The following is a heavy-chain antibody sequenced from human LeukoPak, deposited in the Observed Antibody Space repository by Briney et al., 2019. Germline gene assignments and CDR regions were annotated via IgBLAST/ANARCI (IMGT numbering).Heavy chain of an antibody. CDR3: ARIVVAGAIDY. CDR2: IYHSGST. CDR1: GYSISSGYH. Sequence: SETLSLTCAVSGYSISSGYHWGWIRQPPGKGLEWIGSIYHSGSTYYKPSLKSRITISVDTSKNHFSLKLSSETAADTAVYYCARIVVAGAIDYWGQGTLVTVSS. D-gene: IGHD6-19*01. J-gene: IGHJ4*02. V-gene: IGHV4-38-2*01.